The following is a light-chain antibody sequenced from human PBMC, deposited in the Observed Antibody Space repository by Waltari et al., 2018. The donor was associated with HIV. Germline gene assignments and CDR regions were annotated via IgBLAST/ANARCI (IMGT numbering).Light chain of an antibody. CDR1: QDISNY. V-gene: IGKV1-33*01. J-gene: IGKJ3*01. Sequence: DIQMTQSPSSLSASVGDRVTITCQASQDISNYLNWYRQKPGKAPKLLIYDASNLETGVPSRFSGSGSGTDFTFTITSLQPEDIATYYCQQYDNLPFTFGPGTKVHIK. CDR2: DAS. CDR3: QQYDNLPFT.